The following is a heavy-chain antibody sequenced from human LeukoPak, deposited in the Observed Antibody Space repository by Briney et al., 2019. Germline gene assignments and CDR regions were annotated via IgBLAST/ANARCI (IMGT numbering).Heavy chain of an antibody. CDR2: IDPNNGDT. CDR1: GYTFTGHF. CDR3: VREGEGPLSKDFDY. D-gene: IGHD2/OR15-2a*01. Sequence: GASVKVSCRASGYTFTGHFLHWVRQAPGQGLEWMAWIDPNNGDTHYAQNFQGRITVTRDASMSTAYMELTRLTSDDTAVYYCVREGEGPLSKDFDYWGQGTLVTVSS. J-gene: IGHJ4*02. V-gene: IGHV1-2*02.